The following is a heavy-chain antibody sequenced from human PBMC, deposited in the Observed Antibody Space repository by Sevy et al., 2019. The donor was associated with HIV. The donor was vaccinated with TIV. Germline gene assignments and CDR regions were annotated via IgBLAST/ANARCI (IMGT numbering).Heavy chain of an antibody. CDR3: ATAPARMLVADDAFDI. J-gene: IGHJ3*02. D-gene: IGHD5-12*01. CDR2: FDPEDGGT. Sequence: ASVKVSCKVSGYILSELSVHWVRQAPGKGLEWMGGFDPEDGGTIYAQKFQGRVTMTEDTSTDTAYMELTSLRSEDTAVYYCATAPARMLVADDAFDIWGQGTMVTVSS. CDR1: GYILSELS. V-gene: IGHV1-24*01.